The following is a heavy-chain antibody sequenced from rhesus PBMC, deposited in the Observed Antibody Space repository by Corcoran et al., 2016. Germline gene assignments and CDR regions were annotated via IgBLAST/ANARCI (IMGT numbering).Heavy chain of an antibody. J-gene: IGHJ5-1*01. D-gene: IGHD1-26*01. CDR2: IYGSGSST. V-gene: IGHV4-169*02. CDR1: GGSISSSY. Sequence: QLQLQESGPGLVKPSETLSVTCAVSGGSISSSYWSWIRQDPGKGLEWIGSIYGSGSSTNYNPSLKSRVTLSVYTSKNQLSLKLSSVTAADTAVYYCASGGNWNYNRFDVWGPGVLVTVSS. CDR3: ASGGNWNYNRFDV.